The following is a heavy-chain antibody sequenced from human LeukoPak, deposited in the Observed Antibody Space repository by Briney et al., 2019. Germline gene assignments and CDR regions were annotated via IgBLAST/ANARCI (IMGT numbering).Heavy chain of an antibody. CDR3: ARGPGYCSSTGCHPYYYYGMDV. J-gene: IGHJ6*02. D-gene: IGHD2-2*03. CDR1: GGSISSYY. Sequence: SETLSLTCTVSGGSISSYYWSWIRQPAGKGLEWIGRIYTSGNTNYNPSLKSRVTVSVDTSKNQFSLKLSSVTAADTAVYYCARGPGYCSSTGCHPYYYYGMDVWGQGTTVTVSS. CDR2: IYTSGNT. V-gene: IGHV4-4*07.